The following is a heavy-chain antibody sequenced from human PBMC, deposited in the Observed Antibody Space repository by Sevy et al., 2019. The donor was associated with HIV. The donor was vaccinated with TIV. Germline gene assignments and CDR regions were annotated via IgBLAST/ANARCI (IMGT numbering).Heavy chain of an antibody. V-gene: IGHV4-34*01. J-gene: IGHJ5*02. CDR2: INHSGST. CDR1: GGSFSGYY. D-gene: IGHD5-18*01. Sequence: SETLSLTCAVYGGSFSGYYWSWIRQPPGKGLEWIGEINHSGSTNYNPSLRSRVTILVDTSKNQFSLKLSSVTAAETAVYYCARGKRTQADSYGQSHWFDPWGQGTLVTVSS. CDR3: ARGKRTQADSYGQSHWFDP.